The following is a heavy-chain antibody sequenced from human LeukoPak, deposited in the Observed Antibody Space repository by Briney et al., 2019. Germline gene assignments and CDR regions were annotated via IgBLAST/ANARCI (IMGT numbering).Heavy chain of an antibody. V-gene: IGHV3-23*01. CDR3: ARDPINYYYYYGMDV. D-gene: IGHD5-24*01. CDR1: GITLSNYG. CDR2: ISGSGGST. J-gene: IGHJ6*02. Sequence: GGSLRLSCAVSGITLSNYGMSWVRQAPGKGLEWVAGISGSGGSTKYADSVKGRFTISRDNPKNTLYLQMNSLRAEDTAVYYCARDPINYYYYYGMDVWGQGTTVTVSS.